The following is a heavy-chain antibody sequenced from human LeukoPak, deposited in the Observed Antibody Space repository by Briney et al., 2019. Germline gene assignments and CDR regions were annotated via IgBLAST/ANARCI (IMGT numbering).Heavy chain of an antibody. CDR2: INHSGST. Sequence: SETMSLTCAVYGGSFSGYYWSWIRQPPGKGLEWIGEINHSGSTNYNPSLKSRVTISVDTSKNQCSLKLSSVTAADTAVYYCAMRYFDYWGKGTLVTVSS. J-gene: IGHJ4*02. CDR1: GGSFSGYY. CDR3: AMRYFDY. V-gene: IGHV4-34*01.